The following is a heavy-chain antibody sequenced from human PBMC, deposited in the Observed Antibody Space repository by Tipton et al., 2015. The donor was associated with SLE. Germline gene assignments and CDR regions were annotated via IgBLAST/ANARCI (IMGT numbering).Heavy chain of an antibody. CDR3: ARNRVVVMGFDP. V-gene: IGHV4-61*02. Sequence: TLSLTCTVSGGSISSGSYYWCWIRQPAGKGLEWIGRIYTSGSTNYNPSLKSRVTISVDTSKNQFSLKLSSVTAADTAVYYCARNRVVVMGFDPWGPGTLVTVSS. CDR2: IYTSGST. J-gene: IGHJ5*02. D-gene: IGHD3-22*01. CDR1: GGSISSGSYY.